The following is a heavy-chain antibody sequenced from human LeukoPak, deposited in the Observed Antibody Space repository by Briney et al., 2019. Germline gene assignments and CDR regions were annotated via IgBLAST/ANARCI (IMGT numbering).Heavy chain of an antibody. D-gene: IGHD2-21*01. CDR1: GYTFTSYY. J-gene: IGHJ5*01. V-gene: IGHV1-2*02. Sequence: ASVTVSCKASGYTFTSYYIHWVRQAPGQGPDWMGYINPRNGATNYSQKFQGRLTMTRDTSISTAYMEVSSLKSDDTAVYYCARDPRDTGDSYDSWGQGTLLTVSS. CDR2: INPRNGAT. CDR3: ARDPRDTGDSYDS.